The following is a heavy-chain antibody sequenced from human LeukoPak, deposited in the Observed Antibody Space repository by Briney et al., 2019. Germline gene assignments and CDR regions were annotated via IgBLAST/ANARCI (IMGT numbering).Heavy chain of an antibody. CDR2: IHDNGGT. Sequence: SETLSLTCTVSGGSINSGNYYWSRIRQPPGKRLGWIGYIHDNGGTNYNPSLKSRVTISVDTSKKQFSLKLSSVTAADTAVYYCARDHGNDWSWYIDLWGRGTLVTVSS. V-gene: IGHV4-61*01. CDR3: ARDHGNDWSWYIDL. D-gene: IGHD3-9*01. CDR1: GGSINSGNYY. J-gene: IGHJ2*01.